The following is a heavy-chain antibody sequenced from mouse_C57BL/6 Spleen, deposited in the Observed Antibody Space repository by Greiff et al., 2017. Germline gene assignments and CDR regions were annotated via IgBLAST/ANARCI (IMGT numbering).Heavy chain of an antibody. V-gene: IGHV1-50*01. CDR2: IDPSDSYT. CDR3: ARDDYDAGDY. D-gene: IGHD2-4*01. Sequence: VKLQQPGAELVKPGASVKLSCKASGYTFTSYWMQWVKQRPGQGLEWIGEIDPSDSYTNYNQKFKGKATLTVDTSSSTAYMQLSSLTSEDSAVYYCARDDYDAGDYWGQGTTLTVSS. J-gene: IGHJ2*01. CDR1: GYTFTSYW.